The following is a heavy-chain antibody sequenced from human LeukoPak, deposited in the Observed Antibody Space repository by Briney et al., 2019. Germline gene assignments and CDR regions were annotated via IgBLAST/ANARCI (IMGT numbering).Heavy chain of an antibody. J-gene: IGHJ4*02. D-gene: IGHD3-22*01. CDR3: ARDPTYYYDSSGYSERFFDY. Sequence: ASVKVSCKASGYTSTGYYMHWVRQAPGQGLEWMGWINPNSGGTNYAQKFQGRVTMTRDTSISTAYMELSRLRSDDTAVYYCARDPTYYYDSSGYSERFFDYWGQGTLVTVSS. V-gene: IGHV1-2*02. CDR1: GYTSTGYY. CDR2: INPNSGGT.